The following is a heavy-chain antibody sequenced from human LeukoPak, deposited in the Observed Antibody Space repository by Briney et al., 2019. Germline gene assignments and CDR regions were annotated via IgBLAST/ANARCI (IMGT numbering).Heavy chain of an antibody. J-gene: IGHJ6*04. CDR3: AKALSKAYYDYVWGSYLGYYYYGMDV. CDR2: ISWDGGST. V-gene: IGHV3-43D*04. CDR1: GFTFDDYA. D-gene: IGHD3-16*02. Sequence: GSLRLSCAASGFTFDDYAMHWVRQAPGKGLEWVSLISWDGGSTYYADSVKGRFTISRDNSKNSLYLQMNSLRAEDTALYYCAKALSKAYYDYVWGSYLGYYYYGMDVWGKGTTVTVSS.